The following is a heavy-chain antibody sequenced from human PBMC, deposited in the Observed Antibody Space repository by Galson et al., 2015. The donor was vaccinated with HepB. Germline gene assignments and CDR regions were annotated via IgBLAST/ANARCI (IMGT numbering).Heavy chain of an antibody. CDR3: ARDADRLDNTPLVPAAIRADNWYFDL. CDR2: ISSSSSYI. J-gene: IGHJ2*01. V-gene: IGHV3-21*01. CDR1: GFTFSSYS. D-gene: IGHD2-2*01. Sequence: SLRLSCAASGFTFSSYSMNWVRQAPGKGLEWVSSISSSSSYIYYADSVKGRFTISRDNAKNSLYLQMNSLRAEDTAVYYCARDADRLDNTPLVPAAIRADNWYFDLWGRGTLVTVSS.